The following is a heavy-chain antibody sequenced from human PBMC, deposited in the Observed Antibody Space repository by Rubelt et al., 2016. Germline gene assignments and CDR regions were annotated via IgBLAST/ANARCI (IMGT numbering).Heavy chain of an antibody. D-gene: IGHD3-9*01. Sequence: QLQLQESGPGLVKPSETLSLTCSVSGGSISSSTSYWGWIRQPPGKGLEWIGSIFYSGSTSYNPSLKSRVTISVDTSKNQFSLKLTSVTAADTALFECARTIAGPREVAFDIWGQGTMVTVSS. J-gene: IGHJ3*02. CDR3: ARTIAGPREVAFDI. CDR2: IFYSGST. CDR1: GGSISSSTSY. V-gene: IGHV4-39*07.